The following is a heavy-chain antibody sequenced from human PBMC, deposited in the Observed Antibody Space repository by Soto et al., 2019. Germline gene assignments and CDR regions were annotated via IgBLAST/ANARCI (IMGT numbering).Heavy chain of an antibody. Sequence: EVQLLESGGGLVQPGGSLRLSCVASGFTFGTYAMSWVRQAPGKGLAWVSAISHTGITTYYADSVKGRFTISRDNSKITLYLQMNSLRAEDTAVYFCAQQSYGGGTYPLLFDYWGSGNLVTVSS. CDR1: GFTFGTYA. D-gene: IGHD3-10*01. J-gene: IGHJ4*02. V-gene: IGHV3-23*01. CDR2: ISHTGITT. CDR3: AQQSYGGGTYPLLFDY.